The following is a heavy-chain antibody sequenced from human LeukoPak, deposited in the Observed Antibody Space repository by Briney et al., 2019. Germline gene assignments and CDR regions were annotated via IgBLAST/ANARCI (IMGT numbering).Heavy chain of an antibody. V-gene: IGHV4-34*01. CDR2: INHSGST. CDR1: GGSFSGYY. CDR3: ARGRRIVVVPAAKNWYFDL. D-gene: IGHD2-2*01. Sequence: SSETLSLTCAVYGGSFSGYYWSWIRQPPGKGLEWIGEINHSGSTNYNPSLKSRVTISVDTSKNQFSLKLSPVTAADTAVYYCARGRRIVVVPAAKNWYFDLWGRGTLVTVSS. J-gene: IGHJ2*01.